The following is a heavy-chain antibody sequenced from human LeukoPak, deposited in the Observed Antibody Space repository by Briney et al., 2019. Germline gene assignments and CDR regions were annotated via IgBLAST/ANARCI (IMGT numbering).Heavy chain of an antibody. CDR3: ARDDDSRVVY. J-gene: IGHJ4*02. D-gene: IGHD3-22*01. V-gene: IGHV3-21*01. CDR1: GFTFSSYS. CDR2: ISSSSSYI. Sequence: GGSLRLSCAASGFTFSSYSMNWVRQAPGKGLEWVSSISSSSSYIYCADSVKGRFTISRDNAKNSLYLQMNSLRAEDTAVYYCARDDDSRVVYWGQGTLVTVSS.